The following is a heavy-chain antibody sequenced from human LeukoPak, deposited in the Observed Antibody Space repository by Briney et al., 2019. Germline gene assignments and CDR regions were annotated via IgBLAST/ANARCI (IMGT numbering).Heavy chain of an antibody. D-gene: IGHD6-13*01. CDR1: GFTFSSYA. Sequence: GGPLRLSCAASGFTFSSYAMNWIRQAPGKGLEWVSSITGSSSSTYYADSVKGRFTISRDNSKNTLYLQMNSLRADDTAVYYCAPPRAAGFFSWGQGTLVTVSS. V-gene: IGHV3-23*01. CDR2: ITGSSSST. J-gene: IGHJ5*02. CDR3: APPRAAGFFS.